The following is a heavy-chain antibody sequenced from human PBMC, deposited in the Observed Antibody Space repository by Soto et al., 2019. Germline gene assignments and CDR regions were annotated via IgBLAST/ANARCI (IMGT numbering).Heavy chain of an antibody. CDR3: ARGKYCSGGSCERFDP. V-gene: IGHV4-59*01. Sequence: QVQLQESGPGLVQPSETLSLTCTVSDGSISTYFWTWIRQPPGKGLEWIGHIYHSGTADYNPSLKSRVAMSVDTSKDQFCLNLTSVTAADTATYYCARGKYCSGGSCERFDPWGQGAMVTVSS. CDR2: IYHSGTA. D-gene: IGHD2-15*01. J-gene: IGHJ5*02. CDR1: DGSISTYF.